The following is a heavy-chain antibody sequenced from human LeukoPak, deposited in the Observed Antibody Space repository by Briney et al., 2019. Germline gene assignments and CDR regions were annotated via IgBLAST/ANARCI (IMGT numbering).Heavy chain of an antibody. CDR1: GGSIRGYY. D-gene: IGHD6-13*01. V-gene: IGHV4-59*01. J-gene: IGHJ1*01. Sequence: SETLFLTCTVSGGSIRGYYWSWIRQPPGKGLEWIAYINYSGSTNYNPSLKSRVAISVDTSKNQFSLKLSSVTAADTAVYYCASYSSSLEYFHPWGQGTLVTVSS. CDR3: ASYSSSLEYFHP. CDR2: INYSGST.